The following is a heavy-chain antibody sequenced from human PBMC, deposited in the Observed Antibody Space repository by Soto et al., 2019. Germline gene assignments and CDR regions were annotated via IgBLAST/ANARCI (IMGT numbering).Heavy chain of an antibody. CDR2: ISAYNGNT. V-gene: IGHV1-18*04. D-gene: IGHD1-26*01. Sequence: ALVKVSCKASGYTFTSYGISWVRQAPGQGLEWMGWISAYNGNTNYAQKLQGRVTMTTDTSTSTAYMELRSLRSDDTAVYYCARDGDVVGAATAFDIWGQGTMVTVSS. CDR3: ARDGDVVGAATAFDI. CDR1: GYTFTSYG. J-gene: IGHJ3*02.